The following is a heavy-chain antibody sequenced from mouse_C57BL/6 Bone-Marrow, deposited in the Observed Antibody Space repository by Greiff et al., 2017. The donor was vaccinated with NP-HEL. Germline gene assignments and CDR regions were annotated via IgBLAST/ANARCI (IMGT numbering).Heavy chain of an antibody. J-gene: IGHJ4*01. CDR3: ARGLLWLRRRDYYAMDY. CDR1: GYTFPSYW. D-gene: IGHD2-2*01. CDR2: IHPNSGST. Sequence: VQLQQPGAELVKPGASVKLSCKASGYTFPSYWMPWVKQRPGQGLEWIGMIHPNSGSTNYNEKFKSKATLTVDTSSSTAYMQHSSLTSEDSAVYYCARGLLWLRRRDYYAMDYGGQGTSVTVSS. V-gene: IGHV1-64*01.